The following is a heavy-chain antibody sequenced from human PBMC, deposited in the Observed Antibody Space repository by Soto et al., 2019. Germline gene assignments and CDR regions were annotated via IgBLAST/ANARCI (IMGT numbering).Heavy chain of an antibody. CDR1: GYSFSPSW. Sequence: GESLKISCKGSGYSFSPSWSGWVRQVPGKGLGWRGNFYPGDAEPRDSRSCQGQVTISAEKSISTAYLQWSSLKASDTAMYYCARPLVAANDPRDYWGQGTLVTVSS. V-gene: IGHV5-51*01. CDR2: FYPGDAEP. J-gene: IGHJ4*02. CDR3: ARPLVAANDPRDY. D-gene: IGHD5-12*01.